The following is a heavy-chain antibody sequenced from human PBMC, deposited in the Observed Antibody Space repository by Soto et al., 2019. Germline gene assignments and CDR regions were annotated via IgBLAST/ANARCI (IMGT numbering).Heavy chain of an antibody. Sequence: SETLSLTCAVYGGSFSGFYWSWLRQPPGKGLEWIGEINHSGSTYYNPSLKSRATISVDNAKNSLYLQMNSLRAEDTALYYCAKDAAGYLDYFDYWGQGTLVTVSS. CDR2: INHSGST. V-gene: IGHV4-34*01. CDR1: GGSFSGFY. D-gene: IGHD2-21*01. J-gene: IGHJ4*02. CDR3: AKDAAGYLDYFDY.